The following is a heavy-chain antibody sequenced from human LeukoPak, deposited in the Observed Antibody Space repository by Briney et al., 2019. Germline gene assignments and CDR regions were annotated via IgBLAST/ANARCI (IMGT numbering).Heavy chain of an antibody. CDR3: ARLKFYDSTGYTPGHYMDV. Sequence: PSETLSLTCTVSGGPIYSYYWSWIRQTAGQGLEWIGRLYPGVSTDYNPSLKSRVTMSVDTSKNQFVLKLGAVTAADTAVYYCARLKFYDSTGYTPGHYMDVWGKGTTVTVSS. J-gene: IGHJ6*03. V-gene: IGHV4-4*07. D-gene: IGHD3-22*01. CDR2: LYPGVST. CDR1: GGPIYSYY.